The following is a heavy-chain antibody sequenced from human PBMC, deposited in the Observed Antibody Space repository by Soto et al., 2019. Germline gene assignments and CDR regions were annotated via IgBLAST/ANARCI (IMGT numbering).Heavy chain of an antibody. J-gene: IGHJ4*02. CDR3: AHSLPGNWNYVGFDY. D-gene: IGHD1-7*01. V-gene: IGHV2-5*08. CDR2: IYWDDDK. Sequence: SWIRQAPGKGLEWLALIYWDDDKRYSPSLKSRLTITKDTSKNQVVLTMTNMDPVDTATYYCAHSLPGNWNYVGFDYWGQGTLVTVSS.